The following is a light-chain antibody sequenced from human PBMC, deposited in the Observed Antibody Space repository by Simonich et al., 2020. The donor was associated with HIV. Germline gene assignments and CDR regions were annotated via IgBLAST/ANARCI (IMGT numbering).Light chain of an antibody. CDR3: CSYASSSIYV. V-gene: IGLV2-23*01. CDR1: SSDVGSYNL. Sequence: QSALTQPASVSGSPGQSITISCTGTSSDVGSYNLVSWYQQHPGKATKLMIYEGSKRPSGVSNRFSGSKSGNTASLTISGLQAEDEDDYYCCSYASSSIYVFGTGTKVTVL. J-gene: IGLJ1*01. CDR2: EGS.